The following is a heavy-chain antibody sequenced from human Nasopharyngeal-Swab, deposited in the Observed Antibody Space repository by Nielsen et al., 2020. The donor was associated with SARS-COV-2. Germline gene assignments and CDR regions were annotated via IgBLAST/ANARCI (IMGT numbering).Heavy chain of an antibody. CDR3: AREISGGSSHDAFDV. J-gene: IGHJ3*01. Sequence: RQAPGKGLGWIGYIYQSGSTDYNPSLKSRVTISIDRSKNQFSLKLISVTAADTAVYYCAREISGGSSHDAFDVWGQGTMVTVSS. CDR2: IYQSGST. D-gene: IGHD2-15*01. V-gene: IGHV4-30-2*01.